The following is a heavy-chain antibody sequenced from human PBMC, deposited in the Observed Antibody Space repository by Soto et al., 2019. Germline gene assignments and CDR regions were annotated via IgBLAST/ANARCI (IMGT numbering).Heavy chain of an antibody. J-gene: IGHJ4*01. Sequence: GESRKISCKGSVHSFTNNWISWVRQMPGKGLEWMGSIDPRDSYTNYSSSFQCHVTISVDKSDNTSYLQWNSLKASDSAMYFCARYYCLPNSCHNGYLEYWGRRTLVTGSS. D-gene: IGHD2-2*02. V-gene: IGHV5-10-1*01. CDR2: IDPRDSYT. CDR1: VHSFTNNW. CDR3: ARYYCLPNSCHNGYLEY.